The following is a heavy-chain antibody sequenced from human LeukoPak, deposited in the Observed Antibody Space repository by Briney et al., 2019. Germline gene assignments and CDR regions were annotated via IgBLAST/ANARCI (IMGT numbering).Heavy chain of an antibody. D-gene: IGHD3-3*01. CDR1: GYTFTSYD. V-gene: IGHV1-8*01. Sequence: ASVKVSCKASGYTFTSYDINWVRQATGQGLEWMGWMNPNSGNTGYAQKFQGRVTMTRDTSISTAYMELSRLRSDDTAVYYCARTREYYDFWSGYYTGTDAFDIWGQGTMVTVSS. CDR2: MNPNSGNT. J-gene: IGHJ3*02. CDR3: ARTREYYDFWSGYYTGTDAFDI.